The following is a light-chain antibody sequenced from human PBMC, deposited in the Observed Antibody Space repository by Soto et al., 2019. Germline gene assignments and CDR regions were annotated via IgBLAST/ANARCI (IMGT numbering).Light chain of an antibody. Sequence: EIVMTQSPATLSVSPGERATLSCRASQSISSKLAWYQQKPGQAPRLLIYGASTRATGIPVRFRGSGSGTEFTLTITSLQSEDFAVYYCQEYNNWHPITFGGGTKVEIK. J-gene: IGKJ4*01. CDR1: QSISSK. V-gene: IGKV3-15*01. CDR2: GAS. CDR3: QEYNNWHPIT.